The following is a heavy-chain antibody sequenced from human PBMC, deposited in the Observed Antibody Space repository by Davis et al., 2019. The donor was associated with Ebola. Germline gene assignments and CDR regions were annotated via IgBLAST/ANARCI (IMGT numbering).Heavy chain of an antibody. CDR2: INPSGGST. CDR3: ARGYCTNVVCYELPVIDY. D-gene: IGHD2-8*01. Sequence: AASVKVSCKASGYTFTDYYMHWVRQAPGQGLEWMGIINPSGGSTSYAQKFQGRVTMTRDTSTSTVYMELSSLRSEDTAVYYCARGYCTNVVCYELPVIDYWGQGTLVTVSS. CDR1: GYTFTDYY. J-gene: IGHJ4*02. V-gene: IGHV1-46*01.